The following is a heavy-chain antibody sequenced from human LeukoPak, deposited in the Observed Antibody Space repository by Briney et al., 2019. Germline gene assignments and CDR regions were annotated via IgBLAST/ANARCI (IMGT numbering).Heavy chain of an antibody. CDR3: ARKNVEKWFYGSGSPSYFDY. D-gene: IGHD3-10*01. V-gene: IGHV3-66*01. CDR1: GFTVSSNY. J-gene: IGHJ4*02. Sequence: PGGSLRLSCAASGFTVSSNYMSWVRQAPGKGLEWVSVIYSGGSTYYADSVKGRFTISRDNSKNTLYLQMNSLRAEDTAVYYCARKNVEKWFYGSGSPSYFDYWGQGTLVTVSS. CDR2: IYSGGST.